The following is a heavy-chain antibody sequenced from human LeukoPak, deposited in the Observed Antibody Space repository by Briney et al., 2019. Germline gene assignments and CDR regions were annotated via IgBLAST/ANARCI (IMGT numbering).Heavy chain of an antibody. D-gene: IGHD3-22*01. CDR3: ARARVRSYSYDSDGSYTSDWIFDL. V-gene: IGHV4-59*01. CDR1: GGSITSYY. Sequence: NPSETLSLTCIVSGGSITSYYWSWIRQPPGKGLEWIGYIYDTGNTNYNPSLRSRVTISVGTSKDQFSLRLSSVTAADTAVYYCARARVRSYSYDSDGSYTSDWIFDLWGCGTLVTVSS. J-gene: IGHJ2*01. CDR2: IYDTGNT.